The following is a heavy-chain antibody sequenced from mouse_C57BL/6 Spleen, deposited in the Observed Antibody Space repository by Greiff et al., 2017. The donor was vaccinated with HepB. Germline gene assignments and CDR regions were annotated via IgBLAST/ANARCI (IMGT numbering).Heavy chain of an antibody. CDR1: GFTFSDYG. J-gene: IGHJ3*01. CDR3: ARRRNYGFAY. CDR2: ISSGSSTI. V-gene: IGHV5-17*01. D-gene: IGHD2-1*01. Sequence: EVHLVESGGGLVKPGGSLKLSCAASGFTFSDYGMHWVRQAPEKGLEWVAYISSGSSTIYYADTVKGRFTLSRDNAKNTLFLQMTSLRSEDTAMYYCARRRNYGFAYWGQGTLVTVSA.